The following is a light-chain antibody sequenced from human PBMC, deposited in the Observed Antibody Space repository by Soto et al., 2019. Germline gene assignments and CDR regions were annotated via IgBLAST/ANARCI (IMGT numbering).Light chain of an antibody. CDR2: RAS. J-gene: IGKJ1*01. CDR1: HSVSSN. V-gene: IGKV3-15*01. Sequence: EIGMTQSPATLSVSPGERATLSFRASHSVSSNLAWYQQKPGQAPRLLIYRASTRATGNPARFSGSGSGTEITLTISSLQSEDFAVYYCQHYNNWPPWTFGQGTKVEIK. CDR3: QHYNNWPPWT.